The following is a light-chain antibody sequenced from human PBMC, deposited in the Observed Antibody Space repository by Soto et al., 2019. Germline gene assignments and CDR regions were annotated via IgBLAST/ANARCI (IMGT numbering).Light chain of an antibody. CDR3: QSYDDSLSVHYV. Sequence: QSVLTQPPSVSGAPRQRVTISCTGSSSNIGSTYDVQWYQQLPGTAPKLLIHGNTNRPSRVPDRFSGSKSGTSASLAITGLQADYESDYYCQSYDDSLSVHYVFGTGTKLTVL. J-gene: IGLJ1*01. CDR2: GNT. CDR1: SSNIGSTYD. V-gene: IGLV1-40*01.